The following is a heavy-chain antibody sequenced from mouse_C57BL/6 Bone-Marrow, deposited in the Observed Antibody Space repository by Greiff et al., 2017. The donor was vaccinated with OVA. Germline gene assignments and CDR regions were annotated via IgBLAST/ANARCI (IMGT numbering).Heavy chain of an antibody. CDR3: TPSTVVATDYAMDY. CDR2: IYPGNSDT. J-gene: IGHJ4*01. V-gene: IGHV1-5*01. CDR1: GYTFTSYW. Sequence: VQLKESGTVLARPGASVKMSCKTSGYTFTSYWMHWVKQRPGQGLEWIGAIYPGNSDTSYNQKFKGKAKLTAATSASTAYMELSSLTNEDSAVEYCTPSTVVATDYAMDYWGQGTTVTVSS. D-gene: IGHD1-1*01.